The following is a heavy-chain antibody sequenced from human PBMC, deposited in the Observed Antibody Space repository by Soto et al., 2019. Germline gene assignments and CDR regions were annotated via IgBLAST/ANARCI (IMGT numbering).Heavy chain of an antibody. D-gene: IGHD4-17*01. CDR3: AHHRGYGVFDAVDI. Sequence: GGSLRLSCAASGFMFSTYAMNWVRQAPGKGLEYVSAITSGGGDTYYAESVRGRFTISRDSSINTLYLHMRSLRPEDTAVYYCAHHRGYGVFDAVDIWGQGTMVTVS. J-gene: IGHJ3*02. CDR2: ITSGGGDT. CDR1: GFMFSTYA. V-gene: IGHV3-23*01.